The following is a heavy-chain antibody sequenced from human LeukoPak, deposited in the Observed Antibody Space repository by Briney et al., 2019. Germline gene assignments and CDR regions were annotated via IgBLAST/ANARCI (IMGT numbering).Heavy chain of an antibody. CDR2: ITSSGRYI. V-gene: IGHV3-21*01. Sequence: GGSLRLSCAASGFTFSSYSMNWVRQAPGKGLEWVSSITSSGRYIYYADSVKGRFTISRDNSENSLYLQMNSLRAEDTAVYYCARESMAGTFDYWGQGTLVTVSS. J-gene: IGHJ4*02. CDR3: ARESMAGTFDY. CDR1: GFTFSSYS. D-gene: IGHD3-10*01.